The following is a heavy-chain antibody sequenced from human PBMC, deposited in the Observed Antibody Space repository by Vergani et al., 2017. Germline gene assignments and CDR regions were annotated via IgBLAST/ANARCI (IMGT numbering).Heavy chain of an antibody. CDR2: IYYSGST. CDR1: GGSISSYY. V-gene: IGHV4-59*01. D-gene: IGHD3-16*01. Sequence: QVQLQESGPGLVKPSETLSLTCTVSGGSISSYYWSWIRQPPGKGLEWIGYIYYSGSTNYNPSLKSRFTRSVDTSKNQFSLKLSSVTAADTAVYYCARGRIGLGYFDYWGQGTLVTVSS. J-gene: IGHJ4*02. CDR3: ARGRIGLGYFDY.